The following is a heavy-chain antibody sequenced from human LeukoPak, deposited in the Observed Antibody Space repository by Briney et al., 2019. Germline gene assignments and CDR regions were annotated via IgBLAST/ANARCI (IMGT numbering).Heavy chain of an antibody. CDR1: GGTFSSYA. CDR2: IIPIFGTA. J-gene: IGHJ5*02. D-gene: IGHD3-9*01. V-gene: IGHV1-69*13. CDR3: ARGLFTLTGYYRWFDP. Sequence: SVKVSCTASGGTFSSYATSWVRQAPGQGLEWMGGIIPIFGTANYAQKFQGRVTITADESTSTAYMELSSLRSEDTAVYYCARGLFTLTGYYRWFDPWGQGTLVTVSS.